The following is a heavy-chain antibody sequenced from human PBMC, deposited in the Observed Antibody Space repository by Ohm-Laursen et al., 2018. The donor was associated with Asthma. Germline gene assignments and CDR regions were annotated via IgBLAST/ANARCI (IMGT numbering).Heavy chain of an antibody. CDR2: INSDGSST. Sequence: GSLRLSCTASGFTSGITFSDYWFHWVRQAPGKGLVWVSRINSDGSSTTYADSVKGRFTFSRDNAKNTLNLQMNSLRAEDTAVYYCARDADNSGIIGYWGQGTLVTVSS. D-gene: IGHD3-10*01. CDR1: GFTSGITFSDYW. CDR3: ARDADNSGIIGY. V-gene: IGHV3-74*01. J-gene: IGHJ4*02.